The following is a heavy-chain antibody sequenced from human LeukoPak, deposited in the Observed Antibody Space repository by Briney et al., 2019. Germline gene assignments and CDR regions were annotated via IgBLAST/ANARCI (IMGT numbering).Heavy chain of an antibody. CDR2: ISAYNGNT. V-gene: IGHV1-18*01. J-gene: IGHJ4*02. CDR3: ARAQDRSITIFGVVADY. CDR1: GYTFTSYG. Sequence: GASVKVSCKASGYTFTSYGISWVRQAPGQGLEWMGWISAYNGNTNYAQKLQGRVTMTTDTSTSTAYMELRSLRSDDTAVYYCARAQDRSITIFGVVADYWGQGTLVTVSS. D-gene: IGHD3-3*01.